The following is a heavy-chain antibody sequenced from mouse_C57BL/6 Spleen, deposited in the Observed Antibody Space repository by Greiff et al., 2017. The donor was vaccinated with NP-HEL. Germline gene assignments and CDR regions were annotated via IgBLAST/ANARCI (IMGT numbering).Heavy chain of an antibody. CDR1: GYSITSGYY. V-gene: IGHV3-6*01. CDR3: ARDYYGSSPDWYFDV. CDR2: ISYDGSN. D-gene: IGHD1-1*01. Sequence: DVKLQESGPGLVKPSQSLSLTCSVTGYSITSGYYWNWIRQFPGNKLEWMGYISYDGSNNYNPSLKNRISITRDTSKNQFFLKLNSVTTEDTATYYSARDYYGSSPDWYFDVWGTGTTVTVSS. J-gene: IGHJ1*03.